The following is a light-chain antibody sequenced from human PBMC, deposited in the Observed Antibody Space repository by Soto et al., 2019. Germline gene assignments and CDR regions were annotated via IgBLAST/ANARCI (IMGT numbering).Light chain of an antibody. Sequence: DVVMTQSPLSLPVTLGQPASISCKSTQGLVYSDGNIYLNWFHQRPGQSPRRLIHKISDRDSGVLRIFRGSGSGTDFTLEIRRVEAEDVVIYYCMQGTYWPFTFGQGTKLEI. CDR1: QGLVYSDGNIY. CDR2: KIS. V-gene: IGKV2-30*01. J-gene: IGKJ2*01. CDR3: MQGTYWPFT.